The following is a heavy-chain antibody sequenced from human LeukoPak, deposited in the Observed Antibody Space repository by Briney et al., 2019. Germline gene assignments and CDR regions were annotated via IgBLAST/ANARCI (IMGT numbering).Heavy chain of an antibody. CDR3: VKSGGYATAIRYFDL. V-gene: IGHV3-9*01. CDR2: ISWNSGDI. J-gene: IGHJ2*01. Sequence: GRSLRLSCAASGFSLGGYALHWVRQAPGKGLEWVASISWNSGDIVHADSVKGRFTISRDNAKNSLYLQMDSLRTEDTALYYCVKSGGYATAIRYFDLWGRGTLVTVSS. CDR1: GFSLGGYA. D-gene: IGHD2-21*02.